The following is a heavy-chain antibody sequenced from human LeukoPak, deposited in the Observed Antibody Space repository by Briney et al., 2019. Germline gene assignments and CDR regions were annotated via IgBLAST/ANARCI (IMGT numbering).Heavy chain of an antibody. D-gene: IGHD6-19*01. CDR3: ARGLSSSGWYYYYYYGMGV. J-gene: IGHJ6*02. Sequence: SETLSLTCTVSGGSISNSYWTWIRQPPGKGLEWIGYIYYSGSTNYNPSLKSRVTISVDTSKNQFSLKLSSVTAADTAVYYCARGLSSSGWYYYYYYGMGVWGQGTTVTVSS. CDR1: GGSISNSY. V-gene: IGHV4-59*01. CDR2: IYYSGST.